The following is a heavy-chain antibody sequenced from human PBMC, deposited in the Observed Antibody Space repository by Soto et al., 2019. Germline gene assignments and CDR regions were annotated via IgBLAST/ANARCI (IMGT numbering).Heavy chain of an antibody. CDR1: GYIFTDYY. V-gene: IGHV1-2*06. J-gene: IGHJ4*02. CDR2: INPNSGGT. CDR3: ARDPYSSGWAYFDY. Sequence: GASVKVSCKASGYIFTDYYMHWVRQAPGQELGWMGRINPNSGGTNYAQKFQGRVTMTRDTSISTAYTELSSLRSEDTAVYYCARDPYSSGWAYFDYWGQGTLVTVSS. D-gene: IGHD6-19*01.